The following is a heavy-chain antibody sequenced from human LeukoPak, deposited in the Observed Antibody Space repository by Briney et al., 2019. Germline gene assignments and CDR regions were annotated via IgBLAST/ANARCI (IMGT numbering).Heavy chain of an antibody. CDR1: GYTFTSYG. Sequence: ASVKVSCKASGYTFTSYGISWVRQAPGQGLEWMGRISAYNGNTNYAQKLQGRVTMTTDTSTSTAYMELRSLRSDDTAVYYCARDQSETYYYDSSGYFPFDYWGQGTLVTVSS. V-gene: IGHV1-18*01. CDR3: ARDQSETYYYDSSGYFPFDY. CDR2: ISAYNGNT. J-gene: IGHJ4*02. D-gene: IGHD3-22*01.